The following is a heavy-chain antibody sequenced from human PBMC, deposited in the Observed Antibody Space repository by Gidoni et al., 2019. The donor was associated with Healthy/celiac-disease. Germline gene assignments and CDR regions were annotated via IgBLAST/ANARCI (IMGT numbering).Heavy chain of an antibody. CDR3: ARYKVSFMITFSYYYGMDV. D-gene: IGHD3-16*01. CDR1: GGSISRGDFY. CDR2: IYDSGST. Sequence: QVPLQESGPGLVTPSQTLSLTCTVSGGSISRGDFYRRLIRQPPWKGLEWIGYIYDSGSTYYNPSLKSRVTISVDTSKNQFSLKLSSVTAADTAVYYCARYKVSFMITFSYYYGMDVWGQGTTVTVSS. J-gene: IGHJ6*02. V-gene: IGHV4-30-4*01.